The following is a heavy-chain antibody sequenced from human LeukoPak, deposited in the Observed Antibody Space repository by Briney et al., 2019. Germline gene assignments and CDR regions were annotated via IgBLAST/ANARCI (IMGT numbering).Heavy chain of an antibody. J-gene: IGHJ4*02. Sequence: PSGTLSLTCAVSGGSISSGNWWSWVRQSPGEGLEWIGSIFYSGSTYYNPSLYSRVSISVDTSKNQFSLKLISVTAADTAVYYCARDSYYDILTGFRQFDSWGQGILVTVSS. CDR3: ARDSYYDILTGFRQFDS. V-gene: IGHV4-4*02. CDR1: GGSISSGNW. CDR2: IFYSGST. D-gene: IGHD3-9*01.